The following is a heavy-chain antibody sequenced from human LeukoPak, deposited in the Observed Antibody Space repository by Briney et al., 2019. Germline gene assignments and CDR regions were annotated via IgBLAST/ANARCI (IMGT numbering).Heavy chain of an antibody. D-gene: IGHD5-18*01. CDR1: GYSFTSYW. V-gene: IGHV5-51*01. CDR2: IYPGDSDT. CDR3: ATYSSGGGAFDY. J-gene: IGHJ4*02. Sequence: GESLKISCKGSGYSFTSYWIGWVRQMPGKGVEWMGIIYPGDSDTRYSPSFQGQVTISADKSIRNAYLQWSSTEASDTAMYYCATYSSGGGAFDYWGQGTLVTVSS.